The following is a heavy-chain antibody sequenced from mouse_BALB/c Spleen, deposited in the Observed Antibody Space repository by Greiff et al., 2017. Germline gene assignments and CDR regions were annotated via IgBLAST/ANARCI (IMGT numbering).Heavy chain of an antibody. V-gene: IGHV5-6-3*01. Sequence: EVKLMESGGGLVQPGGSLKLSCAASGFTFSSYGMSWVRQTPDKRLELVATINSNGGSTYYPDSVKGRFTISRDNAKNTLYLQMSSLKSEDTAMYYCARGTFYYYAMDYWGQGTSVTVSS. CDR2: INSNGGST. CDR3: ARGTFYYYAMDY. CDR1: GFTFSSYG. J-gene: IGHJ4*01.